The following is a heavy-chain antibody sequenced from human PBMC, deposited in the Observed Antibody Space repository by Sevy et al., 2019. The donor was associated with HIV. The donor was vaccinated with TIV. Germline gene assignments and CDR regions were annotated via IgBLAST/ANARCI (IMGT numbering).Heavy chain of an antibody. V-gene: IGHV1-18*01. Sequence: ASVKVSCKASGYTFTSYGISWVRQAPGQGLEWMGWISAYNGNTNYAQKLQGRVTMTTDTSTSTAYMELRSLRSDDTAVYYCARGGATQDVGSDAFDIWGQGTMVTVSS. J-gene: IGHJ3*02. D-gene: IGHD3-10*01. CDR3: ARGGATQDVGSDAFDI. CDR2: ISAYNGNT. CDR1: GYTFTSYG.